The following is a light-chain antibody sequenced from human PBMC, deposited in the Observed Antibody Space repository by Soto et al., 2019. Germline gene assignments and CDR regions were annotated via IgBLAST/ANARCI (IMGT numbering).Light chain of an antibody. Sequence: QSVLAQPPSVSGAPGQRVTISCTGSSSNIGAGHGVHWYQQLPGTAPKLLIYGNSNRPSGVPDRFSGSKSGTSASLAITGLQAEDEADYHCQSYDSSLSGWVFGGGTKVTVL. V-gene: IGLV1-40*01. J-gene: IGLJ3*02. CDR3: QSYDSSLSGWV. CDR2: GNS. CDR1: SSNIGAGHG.